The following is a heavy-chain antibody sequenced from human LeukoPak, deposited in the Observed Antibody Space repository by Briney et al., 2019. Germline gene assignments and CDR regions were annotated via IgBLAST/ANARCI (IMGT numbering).Heavy chain of an antibody. CDR1: GGSFSGYY. CDR2: INHSGST. J-gene: IGHJ4*02. Sequence: SETLSLTCAVYGGSFSGYYWSWVRQPPGKGLEWIGEINHSGSTNYNPSLKSRVTMSVDTSKNQFSLKLSSVTAADTAVYYCARADFWSGYLNWGQGTLVTVFS. CDR3: ARADFWSGYLN. D-gene: IGHD3-3*01. V-gene: IGHV4-34*01.